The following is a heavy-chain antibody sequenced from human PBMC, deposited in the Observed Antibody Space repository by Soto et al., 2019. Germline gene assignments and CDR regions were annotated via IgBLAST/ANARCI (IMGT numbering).Heavy chain of an antibody. J-gene: IGHJ4*02. CDR1: GGSISSDGYC. D-gene: IGHD3-16*01. Sequence: SETLSLTCAVSGGSISSDGYCWSWIRQPPGKGLEWIGYIYHSGSTYYNPSLKSRVTISVDRSKNQFSLKLSSVTAADTAVYYCARGPPFHWGQGTLVTVSS. CDR2: IYHSGST. CDR3: ARGPPFH. V-gene: IGHV4-30-2*01.